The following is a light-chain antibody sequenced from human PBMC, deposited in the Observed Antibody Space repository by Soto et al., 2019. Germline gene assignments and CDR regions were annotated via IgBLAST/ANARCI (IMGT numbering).Light chain of an antibody. Sequence: DIQMTQSPTSLSASVGDRVTITCRASQSIRNFVAWYQQKPGKAPKLLIYAASTLQSWVPSRLSGSESGTAFTLTINSLQPDDVATFSCEKYSSVPVFGPGTKVEIK. CDR2: AAS. V-gene: IGKV1-27*01. CDR3: EKYSSVPV. CDR1: QSIRNF. J-gene: IGKJ3*01.